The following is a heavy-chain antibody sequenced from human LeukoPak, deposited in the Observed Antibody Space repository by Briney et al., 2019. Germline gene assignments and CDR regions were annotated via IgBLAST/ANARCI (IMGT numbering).Heavy chain of an antibody. D-gene: IGHD5-24*01. CDR3: ARGKGRRDWTNFDY. CDR1: GGSFSGYY. V-gene: IGHV4-34*01. J-gene: IGHJ4*02. Sequence: SETLSLTCAVYGGSFSGYYWSWIRQPPGKGLEWIGEVNHSGSTNYNPSLKSRVTISVDTSKNQFSLKLSSVTAADTAVYYCARGKGRRDWTNFDYWGQGTLVTVSS. CDR2: VNHSGST.